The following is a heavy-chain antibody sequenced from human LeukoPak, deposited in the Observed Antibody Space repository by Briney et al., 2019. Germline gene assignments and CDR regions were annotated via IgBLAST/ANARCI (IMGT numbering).Heavy chain of an antibody. D-gene: IGHD2-21*02. CDR2: ISYDGSNK. CDR1: GFTFSSYA. Sequence: PGGSLRLSCAASGFTFSSYAMHWVRQAPGKGLEWVAVISYDGSNKYYADSVKGRFTISRDNSKNTLYLQMNSLRAEDTAVYYSARGTAYWFDPWGQGTLVTVSS. CDR3: ARGTAYWFDP. V-gene: IGHV3-30-3*01. J-gene: IGHJ5*02.